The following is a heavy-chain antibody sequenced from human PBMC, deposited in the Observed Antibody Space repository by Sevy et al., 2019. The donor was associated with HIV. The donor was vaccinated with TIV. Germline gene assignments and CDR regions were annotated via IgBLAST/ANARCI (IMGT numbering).Heavy chain of an antibody. J-gene: IGHJ4*01. Sequence: GGSLRLSCAASGFNFRTYSMNWVRQAPGKGLEWLSSISDDSRYIYYSDSVKGRFTKSKANAKNLLFLQMNNLRVEDTAIYYCARDFTIFGVVSGIDYWGQGNLVTVSS. CDR2: ISDDSRYI. CDR3: ARDFTIFGVVSGIDY. CDR1: GFNFRTYS. V-gene: IGHV3-21*04. D-gene: IGHD3-3*01.